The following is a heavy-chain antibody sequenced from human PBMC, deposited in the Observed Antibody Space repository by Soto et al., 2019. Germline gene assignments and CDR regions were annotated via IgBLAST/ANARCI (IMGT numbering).Heavy chain of an antibody. Sequence: QVQLVQSGAEVKKPGASVKVSCKASGYTFTSYYMHWVRQAPGQGLEWMGIINPSGGSTSYAQKFQGRVTMTRDTSTRTVYMELSSLRSEDTAVYSCAREETDSSGYYEGGYWGQGTLVTVSS. V-gene: IGHV1-46*01. CDR1: GYTFTSYY. CDR2: INPSGGST. D-gene: IGHD3-22*01. CDR3: AREETDSSGYYEGGY. J-gene: IGHJ4*02.